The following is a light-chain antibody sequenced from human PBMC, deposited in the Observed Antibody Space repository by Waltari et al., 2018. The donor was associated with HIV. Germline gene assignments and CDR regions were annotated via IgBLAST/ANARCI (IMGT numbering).Light chain of an antibody. CDR3: CSYVGSSTLM. CDR2: EII. V-gene: IGLV2-23*02. Sequence: QSALTQPASVSGSPGQSITISCTGTSSDVVGYNYVSWFQQHPGNAPKPMIYEIIKRPAGVSNRFSGSKSCNAASLTISRLQAEDEADYYCCSYVGSSTLMFGGGTKVTVL. CDR1: SSDVVGYNY. J-gene: IGLJ3*02.